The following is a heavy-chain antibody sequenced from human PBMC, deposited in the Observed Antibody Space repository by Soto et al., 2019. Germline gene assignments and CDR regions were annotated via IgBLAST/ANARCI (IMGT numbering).Heavy chain of an antibody. CDR1: GGSISSYY. D-gene: IGHD3-3*01. Sequence: SETLSLTCTVSGGSISSYYWSWIRQPPGKGLEWIGYIYYSGSTNYNPSLKSRDTISVDTSKNQISLKLSSVTTADTAVYYSACDIGELRFLNPRRGFDPWGQGTLVTVSS. CDR3: ACDIGELRFLNPRRGFDP. CDR2: IYYSGST. J-gene: IGHJ5*02. V-gene: IGHV4-59*01.